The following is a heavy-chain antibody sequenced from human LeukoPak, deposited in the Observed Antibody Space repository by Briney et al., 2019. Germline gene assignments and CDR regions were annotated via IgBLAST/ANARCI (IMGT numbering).Heavy chain of an antibody. Sequence: GGSLRLSCAVSGFTFSTNFMSWVRQAPGKGPEWVSIIYADGGTKYADSVKGRFTISRDNSKNTLYLQMNSLRAEDTAVYYCARDSEEGTYYYDSSGYYTWFDPWGQGTLVTVSS. CDR2: IYADGGT. V-gene: IGHV3-53*05. D-gene: IGHD3-22*01. CDR1: GFTFSTNF. CDR3: ARDSEEGTYYYDSSGYYTWFDP. J-gene: IGHJ5*02.